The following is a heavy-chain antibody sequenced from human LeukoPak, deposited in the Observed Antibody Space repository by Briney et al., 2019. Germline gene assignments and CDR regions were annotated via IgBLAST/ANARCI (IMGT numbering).Heavy chain of an antibody. CDR2: IYSGGST. D-gene: IGHD3-9*01. CDR1: GFTVSSNY. J-gene: IGHJ4*02. Sequence: GGSLRLSCAASGFTVSSNYMSWVRQAPGKGLEWVSVIYSGGSTYYADSVKGRFTISRDNSKNTLYLQMNSLRAEDTAVYYCAKNPYFAFFDYWGQGTLVTVSS. V-gene: IGHV3-53*01. CDR3: AKNPYFAFFDY.